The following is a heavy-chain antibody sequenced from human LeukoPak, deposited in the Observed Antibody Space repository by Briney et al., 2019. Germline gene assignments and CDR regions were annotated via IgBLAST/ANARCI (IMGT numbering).Heavy chain of an antibody. Sequence: GGSLRLSCAASGFTVSNNYMSWVRQAPGKGLEWVSVLYSGGTTYYLDSVKGRFTISRDSSKNTLYLQMNSLRAEDTAIYYCASEKTGRDYWGQGTLVTVSS. CDR3: ASEKTGRDY. CDR1: GFTVSNNY. J-gene: IGHJ4*02. CDR2: LYSGGTT. D-gene: IGHD1-1*01. V-gene: IGHV3-53*01.